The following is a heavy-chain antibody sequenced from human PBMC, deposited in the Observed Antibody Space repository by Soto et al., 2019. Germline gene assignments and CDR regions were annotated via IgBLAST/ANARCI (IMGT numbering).Heavy chain of an antibody. J-gene: IGHJ4*02. CDR1: GFTFSSYA. V-gene: IGHV3-23*01. CDR3: AKSGMITFGGVIAMYYFDY. Sequence: EVQLLESGGGLVQPGGSLRLSCAASGFTFSSYAMSWVRQAPGKGLEWVSAISGSGGSTYYADSVKGRFTISRDNSKNTLYLQMYSLRAEDTAVYYCAKSGMITFGGVIAMYYFDYWGQGTLVTVSS. D-gene: IGHD3-16*02. CDR2: ISGSGGST.